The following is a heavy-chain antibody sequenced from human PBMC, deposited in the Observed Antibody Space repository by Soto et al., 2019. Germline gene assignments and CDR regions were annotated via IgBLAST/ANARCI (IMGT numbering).Heavy chain of an antibody. V-gene: IGHV1-69*13. CDR2: IIPIFGTA. D-gene: IGHD2-2*03. CDR1: GGALSSNA. Sequence: SVKVTCKDSGGALSSNASSWVRQAHGQGLEWMGGIIPIFGTANYAQKFQGRVTITADESTSTAYMELSSLRSEDTAVYYCAREWMARGPTWFDPWGQGTLVTVSS. J-gene: IGHJ5*02. CDR3: AREWMARGPTWFDP.